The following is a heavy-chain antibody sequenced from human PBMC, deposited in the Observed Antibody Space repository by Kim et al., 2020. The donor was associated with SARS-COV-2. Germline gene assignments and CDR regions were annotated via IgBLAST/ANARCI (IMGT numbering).Heavy chain of an antibody. D-gene: IGHD3-22*01. Sequence: SVKVSCKASGFTFSRSAVQWLRQARGQRLEWIGWIVVGSGNTKYVEKFQERVTITMDMSTNTAYMDLSSLRSEDTAVYYCAADLDSSGFFPGGFDIWGQGTMVTVSS. CDR1: GFTFSRSA. V-gene: IGHV1-58*01. CDR2: IVVGSGNT. CDR3: AADLDSSGFFPGGFDI. J-gene: IGHJ3*02.